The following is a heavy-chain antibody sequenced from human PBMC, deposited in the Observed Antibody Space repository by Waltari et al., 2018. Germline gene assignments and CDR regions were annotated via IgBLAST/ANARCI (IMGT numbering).Heavy chain of an antibody. J-gene: IGHJ4*02. CDR3: AKEGWLGQPWFDY. CDR2: ISYDGSNK. D-gene: IGHD6-19*01. V-gene: IGHV3-30*18. CDR1: GFPFRSYG. Sequence: QVQLVESGGGVVQPGRSLGLPCAALGFPFRSYGIHWVRPAPGKGLEGVAVISYDGSNKYYADSVKGRFTISRDNSKNTLYLQMNSLRAEDTAVYYCAKEGWLGQPWFDYWGQGTLVTVSS.